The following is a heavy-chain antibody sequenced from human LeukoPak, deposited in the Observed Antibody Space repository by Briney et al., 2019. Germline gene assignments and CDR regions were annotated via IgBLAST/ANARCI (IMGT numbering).Heavy chain of an antibody. Sequence: SETLSLTCTVSGGSISSSSSYWGWIRQPPGKGLEWIGSIYYSGNTYYNTSLKSRVTISVDTSKNQFSLKLTSVTAADSGVYYCARADGSSRWADYWGQGALVTVSS. CDR3: ARADGSSRWADY. CDR2: IYYSGNT. CDR1: GGSISSSSSY. J-gene: IGHJ4*02. V-gene: IGHV4-39*07. D-gene: IGHD6-13*01.